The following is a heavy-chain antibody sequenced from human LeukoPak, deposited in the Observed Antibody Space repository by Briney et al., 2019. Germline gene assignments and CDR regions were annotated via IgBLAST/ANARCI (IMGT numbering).Heavy chain of an antibody. D-gene: IGHD5-12*01. V-gene: IGHV3-7*03. J-gene: IGHJ3*01. CDR1: GFTFSSYW. CDR2: IKQDGSEK. Sequence: PGGSLRLSCAASGFTFSSYWMSWVRQAPGKGLEWVANIKQDGSEKYYVDSVKGRFTISRDNAKNSLYLQMNSLRPEDTALYYCARGMLTGYDFSALDVWGQGTMVTVSS. CDR3: ARGMLTGYDFSALDV.